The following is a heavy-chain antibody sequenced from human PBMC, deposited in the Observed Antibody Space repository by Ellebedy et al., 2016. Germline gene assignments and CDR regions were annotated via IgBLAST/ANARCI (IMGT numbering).Heavy chain of an antibody. CDR3: AKDLGYFDC. CDR1: GFTFSSYA. J-gene: IGHJ4*02. CDR2: ISYDGSNK. D-gene: IGHD2-15*01. Sequence: GGSLRLXXAASGFTFSSYAMHWVRQAPGKGLEWVAVISYDGSNKYYADSVKGRFTISRDNSKNTLYLQMNSLRAEDTAVYYCAKDLGYFDCWGQGTLVTVSS. V-gene: IGHV3-30-3*01.